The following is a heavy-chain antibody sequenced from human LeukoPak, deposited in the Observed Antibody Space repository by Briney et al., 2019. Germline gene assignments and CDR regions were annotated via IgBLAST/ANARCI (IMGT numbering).Heavy chain of an antibody. J-gene: IGHJ4*02. CDR3: STVRAVAGPGVYYFDL. V-gene: IGHV1-24*01. CDR2: FDPEDGET. Sequence: GASVKVSCKVSGYTLTELSMHWVRQAPGNRLEGLGGFDPEDGETIYAQKFQGRVTMTEDTSTDKAYLSLRSRTSDDPAVDDCSTVRAVAGPGVYYFDLWGKENRVSVSS. CDR1: GYTLTELS. D-gene: IGHD6-19*01.